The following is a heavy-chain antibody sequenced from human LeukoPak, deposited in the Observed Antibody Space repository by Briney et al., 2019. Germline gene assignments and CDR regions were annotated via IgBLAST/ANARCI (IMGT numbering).Heavy chain of an antibody. CDR3: AKDVSTGWSFDY. CDR1: GLTFNNYG. Sequence: PGGSLRLSCAASGLTFNNYGMHWVRQAPGKGLGWVTFTSYHGNDQYYADSVQGRSIISRDNSKNTLYLQINSLTIEDTAVYYCAKDVSTGWSFDYWGQGALVTVSS. J-gene: IGHJ4*02. V-gene: IGHV3-30*02. CDR2: TSYHGNDQ. D-gene: IGHD6-19*01.